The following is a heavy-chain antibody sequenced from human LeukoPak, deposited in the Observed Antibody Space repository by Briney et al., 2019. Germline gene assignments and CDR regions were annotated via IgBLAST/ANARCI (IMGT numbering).Heavy chain of an antibody. Sequence: SETLSLTCTVSALYISCSSYFWAWIRQPPGKGLECIGSMSYSGSTYYNPSLKSRVTISVDTSKNQSSLKLTSVTAADTAEYYCARHLRIVYDPRAFDYWGQGTLVTVSS. CDR3: ARHLRIVYDPRAFDY. V-gene: IGHV4-39*01. J-gene: IGHJ4*02. CDR2: MSYSGST. D-gene: IGHD5/OR15-5a*01. CDR1: ALYISCSSYF.